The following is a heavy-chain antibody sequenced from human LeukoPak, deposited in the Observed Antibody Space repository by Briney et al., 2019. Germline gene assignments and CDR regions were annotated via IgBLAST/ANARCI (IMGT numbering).Heavy chain of an antibody. Sequence: PSETLSLTCTVAGGSISSSSYYWTWIRQPAGKGLEWIGRICPNGYTNYNPSLKSRVTISVDTSENQFSLKLGSVTAADTAVYYCARGNRNYADYWGQGTLVTVSS. J-gene: IGHJ4*02. V-gene: IGHV4-61*02. CDR3: ARGNRNYADY. CDR2: ICPNGYT. CDR1: GGSISSSSYY.